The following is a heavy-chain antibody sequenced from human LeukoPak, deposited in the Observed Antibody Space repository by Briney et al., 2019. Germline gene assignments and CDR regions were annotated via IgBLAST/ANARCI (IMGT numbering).Heavy chain of an antibody. D-gene: IGHD2-15*01. CDR1: GFTVSTYY. J-gene: IGHJ4*02. Sequence: GGSLRLSCAASGFTVSTYYMSWIRQAPGKGLEWVSVMYSDGKTYYADSVKGRFTISRDNSKNTLYLQMNSLRAEDTAVYYCAKDRLGYCSGGSCYPFDYWGQGTLVTVSS. CDR2: MYSDGKT. V-gene: IGHV3-66*02. CDR3: AKDRLGYCSGGSCYPFDY.